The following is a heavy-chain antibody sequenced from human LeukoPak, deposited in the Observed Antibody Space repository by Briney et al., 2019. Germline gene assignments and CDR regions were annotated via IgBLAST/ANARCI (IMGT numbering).Heavy chain of an antibody. CDR3: ARTHSNWLLPNFDY. V-gene: IGHV5-51*01. D-gene: IGHD3-9*01. J-gene: IGHJ4*02. CDR2: IYPGDSDT. CDR1: GYSFTSYW. Sequence: GESLQISCQGSGYSFTSYWIGWVRQMPGKGLEWMGIIYPGDSDTRYSPSFQGQVTISADKSISTAYLQWSSLKASDTAMYYCARTHSNWLLPNFDYWGQGTLVTVSS.